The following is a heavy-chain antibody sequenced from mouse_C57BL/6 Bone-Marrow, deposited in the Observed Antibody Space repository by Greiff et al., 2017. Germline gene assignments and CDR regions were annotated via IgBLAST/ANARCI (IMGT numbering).Heavy chain of an antibody. CDR1: GYTFTDYE. J-gene: IGHJ2*01. Sequence: QVQLQQSGAELVRPGASVTLSCTASGYTFTDYEMHWVKQTPVHGLEWIGAIDPETGGTAYNQKFKGQAILTADKSSSTAYMELRSLTSEDSAVYYCTRLFFYYCKDWGQGTTLTVSS. V-gene: IGHV1-15*01. D-gene: IGHD2-1*01. CDR3: TRLFFYYCKD. CDR2: IDPETGGT.